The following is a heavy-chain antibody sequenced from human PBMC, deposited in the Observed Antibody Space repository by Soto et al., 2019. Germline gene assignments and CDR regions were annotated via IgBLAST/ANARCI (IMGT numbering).Heavy chain of an antibody. CDR2: IYYSGST. J-gene: IGHJ6*02. Sequence: QLQLQESGPGLVKPSETLSLTCTVSGGSISSSSYYWGWIRQPPGKGLEWIGSIYYSGSTYYNPSLKSRVAMSVDTSKNQFSLKLSSVTAADTAVYYCARALPHRDFWSGYYRSPASYYYGMDVWGQGTTVTVSS. V-gene: IGHV4-39*01. D-gene: IGHD3-3*01. CDR3: ARALPHRDFWSGYYRSPASYYYGMDV. CDR1: GGSISSSSYY.